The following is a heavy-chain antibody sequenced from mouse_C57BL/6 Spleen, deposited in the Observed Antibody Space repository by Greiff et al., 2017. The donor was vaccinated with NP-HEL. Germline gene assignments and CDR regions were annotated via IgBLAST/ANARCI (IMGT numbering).Heavy chain of an antibody. CDR1: GFSFNTYA. Sequence: EVQLVESGGGLVQPKGSLKLSCAASGFSFNTYAMNWVRQAPGKGLEWVARIRSKSNNYATYYADSVKDRFTISRDDSESMLYLQMNNLKTEDTAMYYCVRHPGTGAMDYWGQGTSVTVSS. CDR3: VRHPGTGAMDY. D-gene: IGHD4-1*01. CDR2: IRSKSNNYAT. J-gene: IGHJ4*01. V-gene: IGHV10-1*01.